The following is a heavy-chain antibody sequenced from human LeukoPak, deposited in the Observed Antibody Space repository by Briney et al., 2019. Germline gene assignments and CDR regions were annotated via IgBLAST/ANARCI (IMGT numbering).Heavy chain of an antibody. CDR2: IYYSGST. J-gene: IGHJ4*02. CDR3: ARHDAVTVDFDY. CDR1: GGSISDYY. D-gene: IGHD2-21*02. Sequence: SETLSLTCTVSGGSISDYYWSWIRQPPGKGLEWIGYIYYSGSTNYNPSLKSRVTISVDTSKNQFSLKLSSVTAADTAVYYCARHDAVTVDFDYWGQGTLVTVSS. V-gene: IGHV4-59*08.